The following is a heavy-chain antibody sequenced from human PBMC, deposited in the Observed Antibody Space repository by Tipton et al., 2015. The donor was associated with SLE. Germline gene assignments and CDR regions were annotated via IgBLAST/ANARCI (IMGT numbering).Heavy chain of an antibody. D-gene: IGHD2-21*01. CDR1: GFTFSSYS. V-gene: IGHV3-30*18. J-gene: IGHJ6*04. CDR2: VSHDGNGK. Sequence: SLRLSCAASGFTFSSYSMNWVRQAPGKGLEWVAFVSHDGNGKTYADSVKGRFTISRDNSKNTLDLQMNRLAPEDTALYYCAKDWGGYGMDVWGNGTTVTVSS. CDR3: AKDWGGYGMDV.